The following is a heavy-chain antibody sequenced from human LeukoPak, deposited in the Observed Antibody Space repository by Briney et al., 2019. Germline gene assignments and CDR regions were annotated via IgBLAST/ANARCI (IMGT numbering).Heavy chain of an antibody. J-gene: IGHJ4*02. Sequence: PGGSLRLSCAASGFTFSSYATHWVRQAPGKGLEYVSAISSNGGSTYYANSVKGRLTISRDNSKNTLYPQMGSLRAEDMAVYYCARSLVVITPTFDYWGQGTLVTASS. CDR3: ARSLVVITPTFDY. V-gene: IGHV3-64*01. CDR2: ISSNGGST. D-gene: IGHD3-22*01. CDR1: GFTFSSYA.